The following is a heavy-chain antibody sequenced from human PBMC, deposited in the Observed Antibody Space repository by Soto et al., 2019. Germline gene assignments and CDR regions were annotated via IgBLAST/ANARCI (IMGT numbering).Heavy chain of an antibody. CDR2: IYYSGGT. D-gene: IGHD3-3*01. CDR1: GGSVSRGSYY. Sequence: QVHLQESGPGLVKPSETLSLTCTVSGGSVSRGSYYWSWIRQPPGKGLQWIGFIYYSGGTNYNPSLKRRVSLSLDTSKNQFSLKLTSVTAADGAVYYCARSDFWSGSSYAMDVWGQGTTVSVSS. V-gene: IGHV4-61*01. CDR3: ARSDFWSGSSYAMDV. J-gene: IGHJ6*02.